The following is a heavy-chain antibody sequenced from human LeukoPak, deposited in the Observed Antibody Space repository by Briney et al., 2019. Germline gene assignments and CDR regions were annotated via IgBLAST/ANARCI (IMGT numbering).Heavy chain of an antibody. CDR3: ANSGYDFWSGYSNYGMAV. D-gene: IGHD3-3*01. CDR1: GFTFSSYA. V-gene: IGHV3-23*01. Sequence: GGSLRLSCAASGFTFSSYAMSWVRQAPGKGLEWVSAISGSGGSTYYADSVKGRFTISRDNSKNTLYLQMNSLRAEDTAVYYCANSGYDFWSGYSNYGMAVWGQGPTVTVSS. J-gene: IGHJ6*02. CDR2: ISGSGGST.